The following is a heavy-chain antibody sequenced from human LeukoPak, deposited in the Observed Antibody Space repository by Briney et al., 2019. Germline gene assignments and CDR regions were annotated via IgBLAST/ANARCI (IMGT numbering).Heavy chain of an antibody. CDR2: ISGSGGTT. V-gene: IGHV3-23*01. Sequence: PGGSLRLSCAASGFTFSSYAMSWVRQAPGKGLEWVSAISGSGGTTYYANSVKGRFTISRDNSKNTLYLQMSSLRAEDTAVYYCAKAAYFDFWNGYYLDYWGQGTLVTASS. D-gene: IGHD3-3*01. J-gene: IGHJ4*02. CDR1: GFTFSSYA. CDR3: AKAAYFDFWNGYYLDY.